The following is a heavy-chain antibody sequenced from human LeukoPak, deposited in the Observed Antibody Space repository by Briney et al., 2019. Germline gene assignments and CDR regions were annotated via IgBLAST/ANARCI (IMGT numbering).Heavy chain of an antibody. CDR1: GGSFSGYY. CDR2: INHSGST. V-gene: IGHV4-34*01. J-gene: IGHJ4*02. D-gene: IGHD2-8*02. CDR3: ARGLVAHYDY. Sequence: SETLSLTCAVHGGSFSGYYWSWIRQPPGKGLEWIGEINHSGSTNYNPSLKSRVTISVDTSKNQFSLKLSSVTAADTAVYYCARGLVAHYDYWGQGTLVTVSS.